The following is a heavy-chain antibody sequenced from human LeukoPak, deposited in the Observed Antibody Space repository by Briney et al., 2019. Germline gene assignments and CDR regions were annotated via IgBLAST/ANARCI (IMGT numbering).Heavy chain of an antibody. CDR3: ARQGNCGGGSCYNWFGP. CDR1: GGSISSYY. J-gene: IGHJ5*02. V-gene: IGHV4-4*07. D-gene: IGHD2-15*01. Sequence: SETLSLTCTVSGGSISSYYWSWIRQPAGKGLEWIGRIYTSGSTNYNPSLKSRVTMSVDTSKNQFSLKLSSVTAADTAVYYCARQGNCGGGSCYNWFGPRGQGTLLTVSS. CDR2: IYTSGST.